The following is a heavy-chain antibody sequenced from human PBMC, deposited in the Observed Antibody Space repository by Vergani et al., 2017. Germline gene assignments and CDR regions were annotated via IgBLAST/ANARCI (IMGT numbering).Heavy chain of an antibody. D-gene: IGHD3-3*01. Sequence: EVQLLESGGGLVQPGGSLRLSCAASGFTFSSYAMSWVRQAPGKGLEWVSAISGSGGSTYYADSVKGRFTISRDNAKNSLYLQMNSLRAEDTAVYYCARGNYTYYDFWSGYYNSYAFDIWGQGTMVTVSS. CDR1: GFTFSSYA. CDR2: ISGSGGST. J-gene: IGHJ3*02. CDR3: ARGNYTYYDFWSGYYNSYAFDI. V-gene: IGHV3-23*01.